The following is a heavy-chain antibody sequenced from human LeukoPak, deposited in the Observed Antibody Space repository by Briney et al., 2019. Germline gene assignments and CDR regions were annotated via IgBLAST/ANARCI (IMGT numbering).Heavy chain of an antibody. J-gene: IGHJ6*03. CDR2: ISGSGGST. Sequence: GGSLRLSCAASGFTFSSYAMSWVRQAPGKGLEWVSAISGSGGSTYYADSVKGRFTISRDNSRNTLYLQMNSLRAEDTAVYYCAKGFKSGSSWYSHYYYYMDVWGKGTTVTISS. CDR3: AKGFKSGSSWYSHYYYYMDV. V-gene: IGHV3-23*01. D-gene: IGHD6-13*01. CDR1: GFTFSSYA.